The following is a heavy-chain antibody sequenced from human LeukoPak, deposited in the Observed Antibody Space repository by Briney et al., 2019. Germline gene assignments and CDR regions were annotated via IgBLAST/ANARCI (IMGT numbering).Heavy chain of an antibody. J-gene: IGHJ4*02. CDR3: ARVVWFGELFSTFDY. CDR2: IYYSGST. D-gene: IGHD3-10*01. V-gene: IGHV4-39*07. CDR1: GGSISSSSYY. Sequence: SETLSLTCTVSGGSISSSSYYWGWIRQPPGKGLEWIGSIYYSGSTYYNPSLKSRVTISVDTSKNQFSLKLSSVTAADTAVYYCARVVWFGELFSTFDYWGQGTLATVSS.